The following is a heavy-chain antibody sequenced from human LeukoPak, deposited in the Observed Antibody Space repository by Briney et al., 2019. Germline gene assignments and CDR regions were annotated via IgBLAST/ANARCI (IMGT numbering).Heavy chain of an antibody. D-gene: IGHD1-26*01. CDR3: ARGRGWELFDY. CDR2: INPNSGGT. J-gene: IGHJ4*02. CDR1: GYTFTGYY. Sequence: EASVKVSCKASGYTFTGYYMHWVRQAPGQGLEWMGWINPNSGGTNYAQKFQGRVTMTRNTSISTAYMELSSLRSEDTAVYYCARGRGWELFDYWGQGTLVTVSS. V-gene: IGHV1-2*02.